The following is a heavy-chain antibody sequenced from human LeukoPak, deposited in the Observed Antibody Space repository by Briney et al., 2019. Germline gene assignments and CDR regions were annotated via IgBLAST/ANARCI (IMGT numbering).Heavy chain of an antibody. CDR2: ISYSGST. J-gene: IGHJ3*02. D-gene: IGHD3-16*01. Sequence: PSETLSLTCTVSGGSISSYFWSWIRQPPGKGLEWVGYISYSGSTNYNPSLQSRVTISVDTSKNQFSLRLSSVTAADTAVYYCARANSWGGAFDIWGQGTMVTVSS. CDR3: ARANSWGGAFDI. CDR1: GGSISSYF. V-gene: IGHV4-59*08.